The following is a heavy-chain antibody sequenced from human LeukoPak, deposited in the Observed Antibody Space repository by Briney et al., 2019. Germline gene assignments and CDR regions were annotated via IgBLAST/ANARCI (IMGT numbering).Heavy chain of an antibody. Sequence: GGSLRLSCAASGFTFSSYSMNWVRQAPGKGLEWVSSISSSSSYIYYADSVKGRFTISRDNAKNSLYLQMNSLRAEDTAVYYCARETGYRTYYFDYWGQGTLVTVSS. D-gene: IGHD5-24*01. CDR1: GFTFSSYS. J-gene: IGHJ4*02. CDR3: ARETGYRTYYFDY. CDR2: ISSSSSYI. V-gene: IGHV3-21*01.